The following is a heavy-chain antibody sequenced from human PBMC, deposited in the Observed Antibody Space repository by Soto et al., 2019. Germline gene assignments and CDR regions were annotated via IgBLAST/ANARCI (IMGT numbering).Heavy chain of an antibody. CDR2: INPSGGST. V-gene: IGHV1-46*01. D-gene: IGHD2-15*01. CDR1: GYTCTGYY. CDR3: ARNRLVVAPTYYYYGMDV. J-gene: IGHJ6*02. Sequence: GASVKVSCKASGYTCTGYYMHWVRQAPGQGPEWMGIINPSGGSTSYAQKFQGRVTMTRDTSTSTVYMELRSLGSEETAVYNCARNRLVVAPTYYYYGMDVWGQGTTVTVSS.